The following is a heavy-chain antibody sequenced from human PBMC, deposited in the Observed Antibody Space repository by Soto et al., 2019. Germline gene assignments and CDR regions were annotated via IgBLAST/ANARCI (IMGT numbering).Heavy chain of an antibody. D-gene: IGHD5-12*01. Sequence: QLQLQESGPGLVKPSETLFLTCTVSGGSISSSSYYWGWIRQPPGKGLEWIGSIYYSGSTYYNPSLKSRVTISVDTSKNQFSLKLSSVTAADTAVYYCARHGRSGYEIDYWGQGTLVTVSS. CDR3: ARHGRSGYEIDY. CDR2: IYYSGST. CDR1: GGSISSSSYY. J-gene: IGHJ4*02. V-gene: IGHV4-39*01.